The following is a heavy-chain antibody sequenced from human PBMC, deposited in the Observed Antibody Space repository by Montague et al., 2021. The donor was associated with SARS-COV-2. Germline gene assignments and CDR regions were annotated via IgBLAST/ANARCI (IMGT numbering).Heavy chain of an antibody. CDR1: GGSISTYY. Sequence: SETLSLTCSVSGGSISTYYWSWIRQPPGKGLEWIGYISYSGSTNYNPSLESRVTISVDTSKNQFSLKLTSVTAADTAEYYCAKNPDRDLLTGTTYYGLDVWGQGTTVIVSS. J-gene: IGHJ6*02. V-gene: IGHV4-59*01. CDR3: AKNPDRDLLTGTTYYGLDV. CDR2: ISYSGST. D-gene: IGHD1-7*01.